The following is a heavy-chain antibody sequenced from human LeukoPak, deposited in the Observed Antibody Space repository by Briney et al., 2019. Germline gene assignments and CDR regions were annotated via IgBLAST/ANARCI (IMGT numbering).Heavy chain of an antibody. CDR3: ASGYSKFDP. D-gene: IGHD5-18*01. V-gene: IGHV4-34*01. J-gene: IGHJ5*02. CDR1: GGSFSGYY. CDR2: INHSGST. Sequence: PSETLSLTCAVYGGSFSGYYWSWIRQPPGKGLEWIGEINHSGSTNYNPSLKSRVTISVDTSKNQFSLKLSSVTAADTAVCYCASGYSKFDPWGQGTLVTVSS.